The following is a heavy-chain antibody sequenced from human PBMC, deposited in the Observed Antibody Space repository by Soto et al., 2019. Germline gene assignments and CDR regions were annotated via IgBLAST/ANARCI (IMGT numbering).Heavy chain of an antibody. J-gene: IGHJ6*02. D-gene: IGHD1-1*01. CDR2: ISGSGGST. CDR3: AKGEPRDNYYYYYGMDV. Sequence: LRLSCAASGFTFSSYAMSWVRQAPGKGLEWVSAISGSGGSTYYADSVKGRFTISRDNSKNTLYLQMNSLRAEDTAVHYCAKGEPRDNYYYYYGMDVWGQGTTVTVSS. CDR1: GFTFSSYA. V-gene: IGHV3-23*01.